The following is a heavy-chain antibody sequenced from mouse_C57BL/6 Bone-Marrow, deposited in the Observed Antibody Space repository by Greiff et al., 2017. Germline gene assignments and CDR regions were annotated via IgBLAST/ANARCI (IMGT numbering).Heavy chain of an antibody. CDR3: SRHGYFDV. J-gene: IGHJ1*03. CDR2: MSSGGSYT. CDR1: GFTFSSYG. Sequence: EVHLVESGGDLVKPGGSLKLSCAASGFTFSSYGLSWVRQTPDKRLEWVATMSSGGSYTYYTDSVKGRFTIFRDKDKNTLYLQMSSLKSEDTAMYYCSRHGYFDVWGTGTTVTVSS. V-gene: IGHV5-6*01.